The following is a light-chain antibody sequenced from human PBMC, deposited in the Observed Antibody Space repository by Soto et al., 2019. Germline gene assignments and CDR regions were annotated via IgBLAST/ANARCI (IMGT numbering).Light chain of an antibody. CDR3: QQYGSSPFT. CDR2: GAS. J-gene: IGKJ5*01. V-gene: IGKV3-20*01. Sequence: EILLTRSPGTLSLSPGEGATLSLRASQSVSSSYLVWYQQKPGQAPRLLIYGASSRATGIPDRFSGSGSGTDFTLTISRLEPEDFAVYYCQQYGSSPFTFGQGTRLEIK. CDR1: QSVSSSY.